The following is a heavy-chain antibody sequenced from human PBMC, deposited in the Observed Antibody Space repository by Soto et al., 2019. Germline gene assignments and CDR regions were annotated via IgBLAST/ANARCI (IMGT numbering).Heavy chain of an antibody. CDR2: ISGSGGST. Sequence: EVQLLESGGGLVQPGGSLRLSCAASGFTFSSYAMRWVRQAPVKRLEWVSAISGSGGSTYYADSVKGRFTISRDNSTHTLYLQTNSLRAEDTAVYYCARRGSGSYYDYWGQGTLVTVSS. J-gene: IGHJ4*02. D-gene: IGHD1-26*01. V-gene: IGHV3-23*01. CDR1: GFTFSSYA. CDR3: ARRGSGSYYDY.